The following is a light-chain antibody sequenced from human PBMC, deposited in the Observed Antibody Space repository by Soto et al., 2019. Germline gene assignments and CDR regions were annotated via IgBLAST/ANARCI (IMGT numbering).Light chain of an antibody. V-gene: IGKV3D-20*02. J-gene: IGKJ1*01. CDR3: QQRKNWPRT. Sequence: EIVLTQSPGTLSLSPGERATLSCRASQSVSNNYLAWYQQKPGQAPRLLIYGASNRATGIPDRFSGSGSATDFTLTISSLEPEDFAVYYCQQRKNWPRTFGQGTKVDIK. CDR1: QSVSNNY. CDR2: GAS.